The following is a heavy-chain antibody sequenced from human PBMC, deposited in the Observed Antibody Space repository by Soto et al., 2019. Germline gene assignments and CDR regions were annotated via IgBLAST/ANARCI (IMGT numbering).Heavy chain of an antibody. J-gene: IGHJ4*02. CDR3: AKDQGSYCSSISCYSYFDY. D-gene: IGHD2-2*01. CDR2: ISYDGSNK. CDR1: GFTFSTYG. V-gene: IGHV3-30*18. Sequence: QVQLVESGGGVVQPGRSLRLSCSPSGFTFSTYGMHWVRQAPGKGLEWVAVISYDGSNKYYAESVKGRFTISRDNSKNTLYLQMNSLRAEDTAVYYCAKDQGSYCSSISCYSYFDYWGQGTLVTVSS.